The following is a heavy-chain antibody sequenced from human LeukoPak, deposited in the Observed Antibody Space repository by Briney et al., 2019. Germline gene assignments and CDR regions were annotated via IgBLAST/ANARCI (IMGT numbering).Heavy chain of an antibody. CDR1: GFPFDAYD. Sequence: GGSLRLSCEASGFPFDAYDMHWVRHAPGKGLEWVSLINKDGSAKYYADSVKGRFTISRDNNKNSLYLRINSLRSEDTALWECASWAFYHSLDVWGQGTTVTVSS. CDR2: INKDGSAK. V-gene: IGHV3-43*02. CDR3: ASWAFYHSLDV. D-gene: IGHD1-26*01. J-gene: IGHJ6*02.